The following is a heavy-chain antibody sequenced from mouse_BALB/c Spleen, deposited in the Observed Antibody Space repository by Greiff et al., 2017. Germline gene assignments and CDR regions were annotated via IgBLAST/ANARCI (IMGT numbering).Heavy chain of an antibody. Sequence: VQLQQSGPGLVQPSQSLSITCTVSGFSLTSYGVHWVRQSPGKGLEWLGVIWSGGSTDYNAAFISRLSISKDNSKSQVFFKMNSLQANDTAIYYCASSSTGWFAYWGQGTLVTVSA. J-gene: IGHJ3*01. CDR2: IWSGGST. CDR3: ASSSTGWFAY. V-gene: IGHV2-2*02. D-gene: IGHD1-1*01. CDR1: GFSLTSYG.